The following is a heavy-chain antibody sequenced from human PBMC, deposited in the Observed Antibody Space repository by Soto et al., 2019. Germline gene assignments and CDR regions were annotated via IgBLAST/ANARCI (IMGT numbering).Heavy chain of an antibody. CDR2: TYYRSKWYN. Sequence: SQTLSLTCAISGDSVSSNSAAWNWIRQSPSRGLEWLGRTYYRSKWYNDYAVSVKSRITINPDTSKNQFSLQLNSVTPEDTAVYYCARGSHYYDSSGYEVIDRCYFDYWGQGTLVTVSS. V-gene: IGHV6-1*01. CDR1: GDSVSSNSAA. CDR3: ARGSHYYDSSGYEVIDRCYFDY. J-gene: IGHJ4*02. D-gene: IGHD3-22*01.